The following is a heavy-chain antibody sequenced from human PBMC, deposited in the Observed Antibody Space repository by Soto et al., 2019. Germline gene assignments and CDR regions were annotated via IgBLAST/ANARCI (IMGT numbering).Heavy chain of an antibody. CDR3: ARGPVTSFGVARGWFGL. V-gene: IGHV4-34*01. CDR2: INHSGST. D-gene: IGHD3-3*01. CDR1: GGSFSGYY. Sequence: SDTLSLTCAVYGGSFSGYYWSWIRQPPGKGLEWIGEINHSGSTNYNPSLKSRVTISVDTSKNQFSLKLRSVTAADTPVYYCARGPVTSFGVARGWFGLWGQGTPGPVSS. J-gene: IGHJ5*02.